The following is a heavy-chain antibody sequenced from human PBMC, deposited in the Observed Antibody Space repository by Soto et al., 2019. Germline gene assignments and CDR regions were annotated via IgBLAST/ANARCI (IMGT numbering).Heavy chain of an antibody. CDR2: TYYRSKWYN. J-gene: IGHJ5*01. CDR3: VRLIGNSWLDF. V-gene: IGHV6-1*01. Sequence: SQTLSLTCAISGDSVSSNSVTWNWIRQSPSRGLEWLGGTYYRSKWYNDYVESVKSRITINTDTSKNQFSLHLNSVTPEDTAVYYCVRLIGNSWLDFWGQGTLVTVSS. CDR1: GDSVSSNSVT. D-gene: IGHD1-26*01.